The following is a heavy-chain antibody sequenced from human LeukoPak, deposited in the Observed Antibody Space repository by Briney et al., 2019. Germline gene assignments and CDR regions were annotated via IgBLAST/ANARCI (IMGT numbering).Heavy chain of an antibody. CDR1: GYSITSGYY. CDR2: IYHSGDT. V-gene: IGHV4-38-2*02. CDR3: AKGTSSGWYYFDY. Sequence: KPSETLSLTCIVSGYSITSGYYWGWIRQPPGKGLEWIGSIYHSGDTYYNPSLKSRVTISVDTSKNQFSLKLDSVTAADTAVYYCAKGTSSGWYYFDYWGQGTLATVSS. J-gene: IGHJ4*02. D-gene: IGHD6-19*01.